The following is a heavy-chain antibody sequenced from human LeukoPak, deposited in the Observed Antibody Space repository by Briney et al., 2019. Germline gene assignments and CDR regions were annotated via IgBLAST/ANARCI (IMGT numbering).Heavy chain of an antibody. CDR1: KFTFNNYW. CDR2: INTDGSNT. CDR3: ARGGNGDDFDY. Sequence: GGSLRLSCAVSKFTFNNYWIHWVRQAPGKGLVWVSRINTDGSNTNYADSVRGRFTISRDNANNTVYLQMNSLRDEDTAVYYCARGGNGDDFDYWGQGTLVTVSS. D-gene: IGHD2-21*02. V-gene: IGHV3-74*01. J-gene: IGHJ4*02.